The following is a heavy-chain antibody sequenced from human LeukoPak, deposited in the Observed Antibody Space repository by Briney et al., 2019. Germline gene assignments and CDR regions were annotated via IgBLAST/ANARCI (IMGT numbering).Heavy chain of an antibody. J-gene: IGHJ6*02. CDR3: ARGGYCSGGSCYSPPGDYYYYGMDV. D-gene: IGHD2-15*01. CDR2: INHSGST. Sequence: SGTLSLTCAVYGGSFSGYYWSWIRPPPGKGLEWIGEINHSGSTNYNPSLKSRVTISVDTSKNQFSLKLSSVTAADTAVYYCARGGYCSGGSCYSPPGDYYYYGMDVWGQGTTVTVSS. CDR1: GGSFSGYY. V-gene: IGHV4-34*01.